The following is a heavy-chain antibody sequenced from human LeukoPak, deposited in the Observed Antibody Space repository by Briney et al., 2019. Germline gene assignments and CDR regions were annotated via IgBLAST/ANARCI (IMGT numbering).Heavy chain of an antibody. J-gene: IGHJ4*02. V-gene: IGHV3-23*01. CDR2: ISGRGGST. D-gene: IGHD3-22*01. CDR3: AKDARYYYDSSGYYYGY. Sequence: GGSLRLSCAASGFTFSSYAMSWVRQAPGKGLEWVSAISGRGGSTYYADSVKGRFTISRDNSKNTLYLQMNSLRAEDTAVYYCAKDARYYYDSSGYYYGYWGQGTLVTVSS. CDR1: GFTFSSYA.